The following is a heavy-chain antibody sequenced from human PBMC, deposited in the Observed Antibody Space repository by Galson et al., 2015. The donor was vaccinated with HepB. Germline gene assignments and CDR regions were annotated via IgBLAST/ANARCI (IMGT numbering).Heavy chain of an antibody. Sequence: SVKVSCKASGGTFSSYTISWVRQAPGQGLEWMGRIIPILGIANYAQKFQGRVTITADKSTSTAYMELSSLRSEDTAVYYCARDSWEYQLHREDIPNGNWFDPWVQGTLVTVSS. CDR2: IIPILGIA. V-gene: IGHV1-69*04. CDR3: ARDSWEYQLHREDIPNGNWFDP. CDR1: GGTFSSYT. J-gene: IGHJ5*02. D-gene: IGHD2-2*01.